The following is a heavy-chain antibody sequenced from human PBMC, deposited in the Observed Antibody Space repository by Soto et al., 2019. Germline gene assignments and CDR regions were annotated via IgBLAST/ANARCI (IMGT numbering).Heavy chain of an antibody. Sequence: QVQLVESGGGVVQPGRSLRLSCAASGFTFTNYGMHWVRQAPGKGLEWVAVIWYDGSNKYYADSLKGRFTISRDNSKNTLYLQMNSLRAEDTAVYYCARHWCTGGDCYSRFDIGGQGTMVTVSS. CDR3: ARHWCTGGDCYSRFDI. D-gene: IGHD2-21*02. V-gene: IGHV3-33*01. CDR1: GFTFTNYG. J-gene: IGHJ3*02. CDR2: IWYDGSNK.